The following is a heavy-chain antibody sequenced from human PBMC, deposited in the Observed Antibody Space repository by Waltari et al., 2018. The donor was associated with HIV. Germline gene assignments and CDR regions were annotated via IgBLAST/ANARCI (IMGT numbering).Heavy chain of an antibody. D-gene: IGHD5-12*01. V-gene: IGHV3-23*01. CDR1: GFTFSSHD. J-gene: IGHJ4*02. CDR3: AKAAQPIVTTWHFNY. Sequence: VQLLESGWGLVQPGGSLRLPGAVSGFTFSSHDMNWVRQAPGKGLGWVSTIGGGGGSTYYADSVKGRFTISRDNSKNTLSLQMNSLRAEDTAVYYCAKAAQPIVTTWHFNYWGQGTLVTVSS. CDR2: IGGGGGST.